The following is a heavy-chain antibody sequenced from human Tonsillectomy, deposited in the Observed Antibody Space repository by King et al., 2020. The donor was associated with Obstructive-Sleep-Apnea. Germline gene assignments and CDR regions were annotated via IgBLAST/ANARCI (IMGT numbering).Heavy chain of an antibody. CDR1: DDSISSSAYY. Sequence: QLQLQESGPGLVKPSQTLSLTCTVSDDSISSSAYYWGWIRQYPGKGLEWIGCISHSGSPYDNPSLNSRVTISMETSRNQFFLKLSSVTAADTAVYYCARSTEYSNYEAYWGQGILVTVSS. CDR3: ARSTEYSNYEAY. CDR2: ISHSGSP. J-gene: IGHJ4*02. D-gene: IGHD4-11*01. V-gene: IGHV4-31*03.